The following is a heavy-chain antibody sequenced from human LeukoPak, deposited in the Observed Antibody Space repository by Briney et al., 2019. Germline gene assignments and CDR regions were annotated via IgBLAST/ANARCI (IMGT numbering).Heavy chain of an antibody. Sequence: SETLSLTCAVYGGSFSGYYWSWIRQPPGKGLEWIGNMYYSGSTNYNPSLKSRVTISVDTSKNQFSLKLSSVTAADTAVYYCARLGYYYDSSGYKDDYWGQGTLVTVSS. J-gene: IGHJ4*02. CDR1: GGSFSGYY. CDR2: MYYSGST. V-gene: IGHV4-34*01. D-gene: IGHD3-22*01. CDR3: ARLGYYYDSSGYKDDY.